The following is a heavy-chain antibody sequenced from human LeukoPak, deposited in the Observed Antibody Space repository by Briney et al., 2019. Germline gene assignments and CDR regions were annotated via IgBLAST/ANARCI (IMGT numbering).Heavy chain of an antibody. Sequence: GGSLRLSCAASGFTVSSNYMSWVRQAPGKGLEWVSVIYSGGSTYYADSVKGRFTISRDNSKNTLYLQMNSLRAEDTAVYYCARETMVRIRIFGGPVDAFDIWGQGTMVTVSS. CDR1: GFTVSSNY. CDR2: IYSGGST. D-gene: IGHD3-3*01. J-gene: IGHJ3*02. V-gene: IGHV3-66*01. CDR3: ARETMVRIRIFGGPVDAFDI.